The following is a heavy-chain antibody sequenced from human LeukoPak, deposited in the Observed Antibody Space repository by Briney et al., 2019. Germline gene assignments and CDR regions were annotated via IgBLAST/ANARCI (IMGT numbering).Heavy chain of an antibody. V-gene: IGHV1-69*04. Sequence: SVTVSCKASGGTFSSYTISWVRQAPGQGLEWMGRIIPILGIANYAQKFQGRVTITADKSTSTAYMELSSLRSEDTAVYYCARDWSGYCSSTSCFHYYFDYWGQGTLVTVSS. CDR2: IIPILGIA. CDR1: GGTFSSYT. J-gene: IGHJ4*02. CDR3: ARDWSGYCSSTSCFHYYFDY. D-gene: IGHD2-2*03.